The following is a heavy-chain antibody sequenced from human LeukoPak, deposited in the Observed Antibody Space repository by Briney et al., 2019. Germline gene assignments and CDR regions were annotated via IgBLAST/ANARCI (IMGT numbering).Heavy chain of an antibody. V-gene: IGHV3-23*01. CDR2: ISGRGDST. Sequence: GGSLRLSCAASGFTFSSYGMSWVRQAPGKGLEWVSTISGRGDSTHYVDSVKGRFTISRDNAKNSLYLQMNSLRAEDTAVYYCATGRGSSWYVENWFDPWGQGTLVTVSS. CDR1: GFTFSSYG. J-gene: IGHJ5*02. CDR3: ATGRGSSWYVENWFDP. D-gene: IGHD6-13*01.